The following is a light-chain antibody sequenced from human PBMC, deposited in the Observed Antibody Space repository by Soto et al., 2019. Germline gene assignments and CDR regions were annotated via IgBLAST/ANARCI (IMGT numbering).Light chain of an antibody. CDR3: QGRTIWSIA. Sequence: IVIYQAPAALSVYQGKRATLSCRASQSISSNLAWYQQKPGQAPRLLIYDASNRATGIPARFSGTGSGTDFTLTINNLEPEDFAVYYCQGRTIWSIAFGRGARPEI. V-gene: IGKV3-11*01. CDR1: QSISSN. J-gene: IGKJ5*01. CDR2: DAS.